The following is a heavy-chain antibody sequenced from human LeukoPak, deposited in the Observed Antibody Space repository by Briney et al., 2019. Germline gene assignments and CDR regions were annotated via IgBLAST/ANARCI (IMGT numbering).Heavy chain of an antibody. CDR3: ARTNSGSYYYYYYMDV. J-gene: IGHJ6*03. CDR2: ISSGSGDT. Sequence: PGGSLRLSCAASGITFSIYTMNWVRQAPGKGLEWVSSISSGSGDTYYADSVKGRFTISRDNAKGSLYLQMNSLRAEDTAVYYCARTNSGSYYYYYYMDVWGKGTTVAVSS. D-gene: IGHD1-26*01. V-gene: IGHV3-21*01. CDR1: GITFSIYT.